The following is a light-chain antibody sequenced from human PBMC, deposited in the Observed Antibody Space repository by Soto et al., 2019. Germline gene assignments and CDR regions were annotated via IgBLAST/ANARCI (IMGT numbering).Light chain of an antibody. J-gene: IGKJ5*01. CDR3: QQYNKWPAIT. CDR1: QSVSSN. V-gene: IGKV3-15*01. CDR2: GAS. Sequence: IMVTQSPATLSVSPGERATLSCRASQSVSSNLAWYQQKPGQAPRLLIYGASTRATGIPARFSGSGSGTEFTLTISSLQSEDFVVYYCQQYNKWPAITFGQGTRLEIK.